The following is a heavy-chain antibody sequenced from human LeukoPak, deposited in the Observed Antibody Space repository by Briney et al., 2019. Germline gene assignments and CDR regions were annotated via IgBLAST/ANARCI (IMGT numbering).Heavy chain of an antibody. J-gene: IGHJ4*02. CDR3: ATGRDFWSGYSLSYYFDY. V-gene: IGHV1-24*01. D-gene: IGHD3-3*01. Sequence: ASVKVSCKVSGYTLTELSMHWVRQAPGKGLEWMGGFDPEDGETIYAQKFQGRVTTTEDTSTDTAYMELSSLRSEDTAVYYCATGRDFWSGYSLSYYFDYWGQGTLVTVSS. CDR1: GYTLTELS. CDR2: FDPEDGET.